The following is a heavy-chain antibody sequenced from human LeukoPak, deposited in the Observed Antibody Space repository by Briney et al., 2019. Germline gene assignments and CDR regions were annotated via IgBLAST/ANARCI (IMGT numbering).Heavy chain of an antibody. CDR2: ISSSADTI. CDR3: VTAPSRTYFAY. D-gene: IGHD1-14*01. Sequence: AGSLTLSCAASGFTFSDYYMSWIRQTPGQGQEWVSYISSSADTIYYTDSVKGRFTISSHNVNNSVFLQIIGLGPEYTADYYGVTAPSRTYFAYWGQGILVTVSS. V-gene: IGHV3-11*04. CDR1: GFTFSDYY. J-gene: IGHJ4*02.